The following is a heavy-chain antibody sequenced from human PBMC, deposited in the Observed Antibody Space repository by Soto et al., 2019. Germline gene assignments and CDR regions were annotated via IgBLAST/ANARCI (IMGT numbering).Heavy chain of an antibody. CDR1: GFTFSSYA. Sequence: GGSLRLSCAASGFTFSSYAMSWVRQAPGKGLEWVSAISGSGGSTYYADSVKGRFTISRDNSKNTLYLQMNSLRAEDTAVYYCAKDWGGVGYSYGHNWFDPWGQGTLVTVSS. V-gene: IGHV3-23*01. CDR3: AKDWGGVGYSYGHNWFDP. D-gene: IGHD5-18*01. CDR2: ISGSGGST. J-gene: IGHJ5*02.